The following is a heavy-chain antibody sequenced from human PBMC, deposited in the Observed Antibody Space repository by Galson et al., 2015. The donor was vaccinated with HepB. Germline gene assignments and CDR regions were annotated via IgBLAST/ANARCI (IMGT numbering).Heavy chain of an antibody. Sequence: SETLSLTCAVYGGSFSGYYWSWIRQPPGKGLEWIGEINHSGSTNYNPSLKSRVTISVDTSKNQFSLKLSSVTAADTAVYYCARSPWYRSGWFSRYLDYGGQGTLVTVS. V-gene: IGHV4-34*01. CDR2: INHSGST. D-gene: IGHD6-19*01. CDR3: ARSPWYRSGWFSRYLDY. CDR1: GGSFSGYY. J-gene: IGHJ4*02.